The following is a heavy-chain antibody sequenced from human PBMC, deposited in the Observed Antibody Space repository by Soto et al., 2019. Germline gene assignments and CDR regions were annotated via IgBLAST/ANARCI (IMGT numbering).Heavy chain of an antibody. CDR2: ISGSGGST. CDR3: AKDIVLMVYAYYFDY. V-gene: IGHV3-23*01. D-gene: IGHD2-8*01. J-gene: IGHJ4*02. CDR1: GFTFSSYA. Sequence: EVQLLESGGGLVQPGGSLRLSCAASGFTFSSYAMSWVRQAPGKGLEWVSAISGSGGSTYYADSVKGRFTNSRDNSKNTRYLQMNSLRAEDTAVYYCAKDIVLMVYAYYFDYWGQGTLVTVSS.